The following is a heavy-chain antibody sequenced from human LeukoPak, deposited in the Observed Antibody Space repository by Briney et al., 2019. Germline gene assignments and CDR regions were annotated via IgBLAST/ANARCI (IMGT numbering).Heavy chain of an antibody. Sequence: ASVKVSCKASGYTFIGYYMHWVRQAPGQGLEWMGWINPKSGGTDYAQKFQGRVTLTRDTSISTVYMELTRLRSDDTAVYYCARSRQTIVVIDYWGQGTLVTVSS. V-gene: IGHV1-2*02. D-gene: IGHD3-22*01. CDR2: INPKSGGT. CDR1: GYTFIGYY. CDR3: ARSRQTIVVIDY. J-gene: IGHJ4*02.